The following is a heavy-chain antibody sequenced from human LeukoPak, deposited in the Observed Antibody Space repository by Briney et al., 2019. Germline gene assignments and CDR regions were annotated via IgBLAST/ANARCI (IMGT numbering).Heavy chain of an antibody. CDR1: GFTFSNAW. CDR2: IASRSTYI. Sequence: GGSLRLSCAASGFTFSNAWMSWVRQAPGKGLEWVSSIASRSTYIYYADSVKGRFTISRDNAKNSLYLQMNSLRAEDTAVYYCARGVFAGDLLTGYWYFDLWGRGTLVTVSS. V-gene: IGHV3-21*01. D-gene: IGHD1-20*01. J-gene: IGHJ2*01. CDR3: ARGVFAGDLLTGYWYFDL.